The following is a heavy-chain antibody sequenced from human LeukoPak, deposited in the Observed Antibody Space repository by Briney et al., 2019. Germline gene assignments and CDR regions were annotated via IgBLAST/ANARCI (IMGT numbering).Heavy chain of an antibody. J-gene: IGHJ5*02. CDR1: GYTFTSYD. Sequence: ASVKVSCKASGYTFTSYDINWVRQATGQGLEWMGWMNPNSGNTGYAQKFQGRVTMTRNTSISTAYMELSRLRSDDTAVYYCATVYGSGSYQLNWFDPWGQGTLVTVSS. CDR3: ATVYGSGSYQLNWFDP. D-gene: IGHD3-10*01. V-gene: IGHV1-8*01. CDR2: MNPNSGNT.